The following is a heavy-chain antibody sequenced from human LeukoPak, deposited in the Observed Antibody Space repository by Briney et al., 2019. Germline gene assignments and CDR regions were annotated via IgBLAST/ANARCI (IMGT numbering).Heavy chain of an antibody. D-gene: IGHD3-9*01. Sequence: TLSLTCAVYGGSFSGYYWSWIRQHPGKGLEWIGYIYYSGSTYYNPSLKSRVTISVDTSKSQFSLKLSSVTAADTAVYYCARGYYDILTGYHREAYYFDYWGQGTLVTVSS. CDR1: GGSFSGYY. CDR3: ARGYYDILTGYHREAYYFDY. J-gene: IGHJ4*02. V-gene: IGHV4-31*11. CDR2: IYYSGST.